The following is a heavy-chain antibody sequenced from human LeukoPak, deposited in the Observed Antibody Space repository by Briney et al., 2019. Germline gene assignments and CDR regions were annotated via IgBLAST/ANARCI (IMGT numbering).Heavy chain of an antibody. V-gene: IGHV1-2*06. D-gene: IGHD2-8*01. CDR3: AREDIVLMVYAMRGAFDI. CDR1: GGTFSSYA. CDR2: INPNSGGT. J-gene: IGHJ3*02. Sequence: GASVKVSCKASGGTFSSYAISWVRQAPGQGLEWMGRINPNSGGTNYAQKFQGRVTMTRDMSISTAYMELSRLRSDDTAVYYCAREDIVLMVYAMRGAFDIWGQGTMVTVSS.